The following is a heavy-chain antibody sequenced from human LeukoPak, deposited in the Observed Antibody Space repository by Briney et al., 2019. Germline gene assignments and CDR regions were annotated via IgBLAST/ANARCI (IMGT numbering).Heavy chain of an antibody. CDR3: ARVITMIVPRFDP. D-gene: IGHD3-22*01. CDR2: IYHSGST. Sequence: SETLSLTCTVSGYSISSGYYWGWIRQPPGKGLEWIGEIYHSGSTNYNPSLKSRVTVSVDKSKNQFSLKLSSVTAADTAVYYCARVITMIVPRFDPWGQGTLVTVSS. CDR1: GYSISSGYY. V-gene: IGHV4-38-2*02. J-gene: IGHJ5*02.